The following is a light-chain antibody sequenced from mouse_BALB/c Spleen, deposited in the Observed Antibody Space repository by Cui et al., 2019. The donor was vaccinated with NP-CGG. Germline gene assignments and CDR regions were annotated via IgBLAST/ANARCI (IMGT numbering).Light chain of an antibody. Sequence: QAVVTQESALTTSPGETVTFPCRPRTGAVTPSNYANWGQEKPEQLFTGRIGGTNNRVPGVPARFSGSLIGDKAALTITGAQTEDEAIYFCALWYSNHWVFGGGTKLTVL. CDR3: ALWYSNHWV. V-gene: IGLV1*01. CDR2: GTN. J-gene: IGLJ1*01. CDR1: TGAVTPSNY.